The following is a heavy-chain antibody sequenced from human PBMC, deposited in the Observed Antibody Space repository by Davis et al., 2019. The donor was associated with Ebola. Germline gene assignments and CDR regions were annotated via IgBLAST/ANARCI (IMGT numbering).Heavy chain of an antibody. CDR1: GGSVNSASDF. J-gene: IGHJ4*02. V-gene: IGHV4-61*01. Sequence: MPGGSLRLSCTVSGGSVNSASDFWTWIRQPPGKVPEWIAYVYNVGNTNYNPSLKSRVTISVDTSKNQFSLKLSSVTAADTAVYYCARTLGELSLRWGQGTLVTVSS. CDR2: VYNVGNT. D-gene: IGHD3-16*02. CDR3: ARTLGELSLR.